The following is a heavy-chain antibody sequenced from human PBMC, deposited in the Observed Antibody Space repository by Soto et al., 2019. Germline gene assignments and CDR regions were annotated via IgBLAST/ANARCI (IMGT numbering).Heavy chain of an antibody. CDR1: GYTFTSYD. J-gene: IGHJ3*02. V-gene: IGHV1-8*01. CDR2: MNPNSGNT. CDR3: ARVPSDPYDSSGRDAFDI. Sequence: GASVKVSCKASGYTFTSYDINWVRQATGQGLEWMGWMNPNSGNTGYAQKFQGRVTMTRNTSISTAYMELSSLRSEDTAVYYCARVPSDPYDSSGRDAFDIWGQGTMVTVSS. D-gene: IGHD3-22*01.